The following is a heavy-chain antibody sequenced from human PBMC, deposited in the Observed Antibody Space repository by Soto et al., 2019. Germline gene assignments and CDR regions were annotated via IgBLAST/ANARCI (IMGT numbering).Heavy chain of an antibody. CDR1: GFTFSRYG. J-gene: IGHJ4*02. Sequence: PGGSLRLSCAASGFTFSRYGIHWVRQAPGKGLEWVALVSNDGSHKYYADSVKGRFTISRDNSKSTLYLQMNSLRAEDTAVYYCAKDQCISSACPIDASYFDYWGQGTLVTVSS. D-gene: IGHD3-3*02. CDR3: AKDQCISSACPIDASYFDY. CDR2: VSNDGSHK. V-gene: IGHV3-30*18.